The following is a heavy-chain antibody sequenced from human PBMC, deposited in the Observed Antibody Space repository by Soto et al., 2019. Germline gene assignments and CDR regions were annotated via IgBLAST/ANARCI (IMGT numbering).Heavy chain of an antibody. CDR2: IYYSGST. V-gene: IGHV4-59*01. CDR3: ASYHFDNIGYQADY. CDR1: GGSISSYY. J-gene: IGHJ4*02. Sequence: SETLSLTCTVSGGSISSYYWSWIRQPPGKGLEWIGYIYYSGSTNYNPSLKSRVTISVDTSKNQFSLKLSSVTAADTAMYYCASYHFDNIGYQADYWGPGTLVTVSS. D-gene: IGHD3-22*01.